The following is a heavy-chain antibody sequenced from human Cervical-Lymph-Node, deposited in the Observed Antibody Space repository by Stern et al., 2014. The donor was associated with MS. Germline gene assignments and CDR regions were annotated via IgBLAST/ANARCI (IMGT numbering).Heavy chain of an antibody. V-gene: IGHV1-69*01. J-gene: IGHJ2*01. CDR1: GGSFNNHA. D-gene: IGHD1-26*01. CDR3: AKGRGSYWFFDL. CDR2: IIPIFGAP. Sequence: VQLVQSGGEVKKPGSSAKVSCMASGGSFNNHAVNWVRQAPGQGLEWMGGIIPIFGAPDYAQKFQGRVTITADESTSTVYMEFSSLRSEDTAMYYCAKGRGSYWFFDLWGRGTLVIVSS.